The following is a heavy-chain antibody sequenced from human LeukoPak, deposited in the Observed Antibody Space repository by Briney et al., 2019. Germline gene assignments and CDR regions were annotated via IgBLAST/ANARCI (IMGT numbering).Heavy chain of an antibody. CDR2: IRHDGSNK. V-gene: IGHV3-30*02. D-gene: IGHD1-26*01. Sequence: PGGSLRLSCAASGFTFSSYGMHWVRQAPGKGLEWVAFIRHDGSNKYYADSVKGRFTISRDNAKNSVYLQMNSLRVEDTAVYYCAGAWSRVDGFDIWGQGTMVTVSS. CDR3: AGAWSRVDGFDI. CDR1: GFTFSSYG. J-gene: IGHJ3*02.